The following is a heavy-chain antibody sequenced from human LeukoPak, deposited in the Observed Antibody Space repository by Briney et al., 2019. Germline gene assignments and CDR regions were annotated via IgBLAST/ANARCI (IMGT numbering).Heavy chain of an antibody. J-gene: IGHJ3*01. D-gene: IGHD7-27*01. V-gene: IGHV3-23*01. CDR3: AKDVGNWGYSFDV. Sequence: PGGSLRLSCEASGFTFRNYAMMWVRQAPGKGLEWVSAISGSGATTHYAVSVQGRLTMSRDNSKNTVHLQMNSLRADDTAVYYCAKDVGNWGYSFDVWGQGTMVTVSS. CDR2: ISGSGATT. CDR1: GFTFRNYA.